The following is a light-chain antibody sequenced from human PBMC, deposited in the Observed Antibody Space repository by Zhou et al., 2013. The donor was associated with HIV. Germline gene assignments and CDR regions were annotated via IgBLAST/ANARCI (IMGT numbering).Light chain of an antibody. J-gene: IGKJ4*01. V-gene: IGKV2-28*01. Sequence: DIVMTQSPLSLPVTPGEPASISCRSSQSLLHSNGYNYLDWFLQKPGQSPQILIYLGSNRASGVPDRFSGSGSGTDFTLKISRVEAEDVGVYHCMQGIDLPLTFGGGTKVEIK. CDR1: QSLLHSNGYNY. CDR3: MQGIDLPLT. CDR2: LGS.